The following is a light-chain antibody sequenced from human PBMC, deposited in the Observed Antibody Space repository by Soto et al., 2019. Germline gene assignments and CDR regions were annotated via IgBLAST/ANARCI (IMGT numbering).Light chain of an antibody. V-gene: IGKV3-20*01. J-gene: IGKJ3*01. CDR3: QQYGASPFT. CDR2: AAS. Sequence: EIVLTQSPGTLSLSPGERATLSCRASQSVSVNSLAWYQQKGGQAPRLLIYAASTRATGVPDRFSGSGSGTDFALTISSLETEDFAVYYCQQYGASPFTFGPGTKVDIK. CDR1: QSVSVNS.